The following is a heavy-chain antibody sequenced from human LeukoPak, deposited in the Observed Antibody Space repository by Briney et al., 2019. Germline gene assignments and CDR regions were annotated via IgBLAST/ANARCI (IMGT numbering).Heavy chain of an antibody. Sequence: GGSLRLSCVASGFTFSNSWMIWVRQAPGKGPEWVASIKQDGSEKYYVDSVKGRFTIPRDNSKNTLYLQMNSLRAEDTAVYYCAKKSTSDAFDIWGQGTMVTVSS. J-gene: IGHJ3*02. CDR3: AKKSTSDAFDI. CDR2: IKQDGSEK. V-gene: IGHV3-7*01. D-gene: IGHD2-2*01. CDR1: GFTFSNSW.